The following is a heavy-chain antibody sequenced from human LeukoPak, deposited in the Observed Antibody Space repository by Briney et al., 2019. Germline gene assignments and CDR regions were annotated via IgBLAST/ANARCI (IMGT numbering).Heavy chain of an antibody. CDR2: IGVTGDT. D-gene: IGHD2-15*01. CDR1: RFTFSKDD. V-gene: IGHV3-13*01. CDR3: TKEFCGSRAACAGGSYYDF. Sequence: TGGSLRLSCAASRFTFSKDDFHWVRQAPGKGLEWVAAIGVTGDTYYADFVKGRFTISREDAANSLYLQMRSLGAGDTALYYCTKEFCGSRAACAGGSYYDFWGRGALVTVSS. J-gene: IGHJ2*01.